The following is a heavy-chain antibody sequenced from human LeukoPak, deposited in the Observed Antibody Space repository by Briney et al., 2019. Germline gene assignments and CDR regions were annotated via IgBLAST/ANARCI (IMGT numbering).Heavy chain of an antibody. CDR2: IRSDVSST. CDR1: GFSFSAYI. D-gene: IGHD6-19*01. CDR3: TRRYGGHSGWAGYHDS. Sequence: GGSLRFSCVASGFSFSAYIMHWLRQAPGKGLEYVSAIRSDVSSTFYPNSVKGRFTISRDNSKSTLYLRMGSLRAEDTAVYYCTRRYGGHSGWAGYHDSWGQGTLVTVSS. J-gene: IGHJ4*02. V-gene: IGHV3-64*01.